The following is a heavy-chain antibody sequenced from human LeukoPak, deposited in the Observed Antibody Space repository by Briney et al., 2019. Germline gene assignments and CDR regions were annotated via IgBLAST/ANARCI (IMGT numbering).Heavy chain of an antibody. J-gene: IGHJ1*01. Sequence: SETLSLTCTVSGGSISSSSYYWSWIRQPPGKGLEWIGEINHSGSTNYNPSLKSRVTISVDTSKNQFSLKLSSVTAADTAVYYCARPVRPDYGGIRAEYFQHWGQGTLVTVSS. D-gene: IGHD4-23*01. CDR1: GGSISSSSYY. CDR3: ARPVRPDYGGIRAEYFQH. CDR2: INHSGST. V-gene: IGHV4-39*07.